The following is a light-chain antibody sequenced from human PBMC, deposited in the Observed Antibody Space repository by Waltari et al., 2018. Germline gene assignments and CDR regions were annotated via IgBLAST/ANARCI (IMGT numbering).Light chain of an antibody. J-gene: IGKJ1*01. Sequence: DIVMTQSPDSLAVSLGEKDTIYCKSSQSVLYSTNTKNCKAWYQQKPGQPPQLLIYWASTREAGVPQRSSGSRSWTDFTLTISSLQPEDVVVYYCHQHYSTLTWTFGQGTKMEIK. V-gene: IGKV4-1*01. CDR1: QSVLYSTNTKNC. CDR2: WAS. CDR3: HQHYSTLTWT.